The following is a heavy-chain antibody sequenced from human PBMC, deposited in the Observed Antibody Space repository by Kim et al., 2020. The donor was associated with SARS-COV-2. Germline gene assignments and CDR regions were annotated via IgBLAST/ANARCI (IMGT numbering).Heavy chain of an antibody. Sequence: GGSLRLSCAASGFTFSSYGMHWVRQAPGKGLEWVAVISYDGSNKYYADSVKGRFTISRDNSKNTLYLQMNSLRAEDTAVYYCAKDRGYSSSQLDYWGQGTLVTVSP. D-gene: IGHD6-13*01. CDR1: GFTFSSYG. CDR3: AKDRGYSSSQLDY. CDR2: ISYDGSNK. V-gene: IGHV3-30*18. J-gene: IGHJ4*02.